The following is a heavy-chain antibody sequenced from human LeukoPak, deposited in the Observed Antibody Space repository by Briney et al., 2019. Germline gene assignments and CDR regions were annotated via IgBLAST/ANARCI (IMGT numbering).Heavy chain of an antibody. J-gene: IGHJ4*02. CDR1: GGSISSGGYY. D-gene: IGHD1-1*01. V-gene: IGHV4-31*03. CDR2: IYYSGST. Sequence: SETLSLTCTVSGGSISSGGYYWSWIRQHPGKGLEWIGYIYYSGSTYYNPSLKSRVTISVDTSKNQFSLKLSSVTAADTAVYYCARVRRGTTGSVAKFDWRSFYYFDYWGQGTLVTVSS. CDR3: ARVRRGTTGSVAKFDWRSFYYFDY.